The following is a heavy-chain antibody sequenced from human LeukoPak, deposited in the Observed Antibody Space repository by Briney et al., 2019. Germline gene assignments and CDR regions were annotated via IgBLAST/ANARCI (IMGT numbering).Heavy chain of an antibody. CDR3: ARQTTVTTGGY. CDR1: VYTFTSYD. D-gene: IGHD4-17*01. Sequence: ASVKVSRKASVYTFTSYDINWVRQATGQGLAWMGWMNPNSGNTGYAQKFQGRVTMTRNTSISTAYMELSSLRSEDTAVYYCARQTTVTTGGYWGQGTLVTVSS. CDR2: MNPNSGNT. J-gene: IGHJ4*02. V-gene: IGHV1-8*01.